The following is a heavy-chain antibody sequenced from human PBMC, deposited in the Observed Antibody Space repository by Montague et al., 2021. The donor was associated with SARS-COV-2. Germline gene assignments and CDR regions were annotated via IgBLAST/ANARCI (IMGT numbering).Heavy chain of an antibody. J-gene: IGHJ6*03. V-gene: IGHV4-39*01. CDR2: ISYSGRT. CDR3: ASSYYYGSGTYVYNYYMDV. D-gene: IGHD3-10*01. CDR1: GGSISSSRYY. Sequence: SETLSLTCTVSGGSISSSRYYWGWIRQPPGRGLEWVGSISYSGRTYFSPSLKSRLTISVDSSENQFSLRLSSVTAADTAVYYCASSYYYGSGTYVYNYYMDVWGKGTPATVSS.